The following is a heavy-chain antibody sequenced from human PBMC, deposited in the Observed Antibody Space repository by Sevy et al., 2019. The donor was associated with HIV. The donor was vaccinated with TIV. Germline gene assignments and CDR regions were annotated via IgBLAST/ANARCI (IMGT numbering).Heavy chain of an antibody. V-gene: IGHV3-30*18. J-gene: IGHJ6*02. CDR1: GFTFSTYD. Sequence: GGSLRLPCTASGFTFSTYDIHWVRQAPGKGLEWVAIISYDGNYRYYSDSVRGRFSMSRDNSNNTAYLQMSGLSVEDTAVYYCAKNRPPGGSYFSRHGMDVWGRGTTVTVSS. D-gene: IGHD1-26*01. CDR3: AKNRPPGGSYFSRHGMDV. CDR2: ISYDGNYR.